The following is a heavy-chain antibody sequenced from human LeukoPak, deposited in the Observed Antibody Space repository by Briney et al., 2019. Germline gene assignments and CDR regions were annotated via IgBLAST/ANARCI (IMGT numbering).Heavy chain of an antibody. V-gene: IGHV4-34*01. J-gene: IGHJ4*02. CDR1: GGSFSGYY. CDR2: TNHSGST. D-gene: IGHD3-9*01. CDR3: ARRGYDILTGYSRTPYYFDY. Sequence: SETLSLTCAVYGGSFSGYYWSWIRQPPGKGLEWIGETNHSGSTNYNPSLKSRVTISVDTSKNQFSLKLSSVTAADTAVYYCARRGYDILTGYSRTPYYFDYWGQGTLVTVSS.